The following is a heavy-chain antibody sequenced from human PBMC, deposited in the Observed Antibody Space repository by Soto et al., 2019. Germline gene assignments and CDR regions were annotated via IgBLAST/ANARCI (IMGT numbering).Heavy chain of an antibody. CDR3: ARSQGSSTSLEIYYYYYYGMDV. J-gene: IGHJ6*02. V-gene: IGHV1-69*01. CDR2: IIPISDTT. Sequence: QVQLVQSGAEVKKPGSSVKVSCKASGGTFSSYAISWVRQAPGQGLEWMGGIIPISDTTNYAQKFQGSVTITADESRSTAYMELSSLRSEDTAVYYCARSQGSSTSLEIYYYYYYGMDVWGQGTTVTVSS. CDR1: GGTFSSYA. D-gene: IGHD2-2*01.